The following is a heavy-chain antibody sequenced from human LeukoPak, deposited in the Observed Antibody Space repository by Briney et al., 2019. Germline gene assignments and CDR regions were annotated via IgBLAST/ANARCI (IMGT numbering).Heavy chain of an antibody. Sequence: ASETLSLTCAVYGGSFSGYYWSWIRQPPGKGLEWIGEINHSGSTNYNPSLKSRVTISVDTSKNQFSLKLSSVTAADTAVYYCARAARRITIFGVVSLGYYFDYWGQGTLVTVSS. CDR2: INHSGST. CDR3: ARAARRITIFGVVSLGYYFDY. CDR1: GGSFSGYY. D-gene: IGHD3-3*01. V-gene: IGHV4-34*01. J-gene: IGHJ4*02.